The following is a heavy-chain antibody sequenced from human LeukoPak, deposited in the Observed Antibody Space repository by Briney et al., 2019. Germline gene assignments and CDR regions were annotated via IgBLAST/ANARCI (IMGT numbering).Heavy chain of an antibody. D-gene: IGHD6-19*01. V-gene: IGHV4-59*11. J-gene: IGHJ5*02. CDR2: IYIGGTT. CDR1: GASTSSHF. CDR3: ARIPVAKTFDH. Sequence: PSETLSLTCTVSGASTSSHFWSWMRQPPGKGLEWIGNIYIGGTTNYNPSLNSRVTMSLDTSKNQLSVKVMSVTAADTAVYYCARIPVAKTFDHWGQGTLVTVSS.